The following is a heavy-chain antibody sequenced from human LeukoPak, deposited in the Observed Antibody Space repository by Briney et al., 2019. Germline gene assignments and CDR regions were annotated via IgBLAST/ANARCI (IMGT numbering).Heavy chain of an antibody. Sequence: GGSLRLSCAVSGFTFSSYAMHWVRQAPGKGLEWVAVISYDGSNKYYADSVKGRFTISRDNSKNTLYLQMNSLRAEDTAVYYCARDSDAPGDYWGQGTLVTVSS. CDR3: ARDSDAPGDY. CDR2: ISYDGSNK. J-gene: IGHJ4*02. V-gene: IGHV3-30-3*01. CDR1: GFTFSSYA.